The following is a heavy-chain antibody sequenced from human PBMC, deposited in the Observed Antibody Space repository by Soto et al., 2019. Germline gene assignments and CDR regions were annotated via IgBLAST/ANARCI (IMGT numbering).Heavy chain of an antibody. J-gene: IGHJ3*01. Sequence: EVQLLESGGGLVGPGGSLRLSCAASGFTFSNYAMNWVRQAPGKGLECVSVISGSGGSVYYADSVQGRFTISRDNSKNTLYMQMNSLRDEDTAIYYCVREGSGWNSRGSFDFWGRGTMVTVTS. CDR2: ISGSGGSV. D-gene: IGHD6-19*01. CDR3: VREGSGWNSRGSFDF. V-gene: IGHV3-23*01. CDR1: GFTFSNYA.